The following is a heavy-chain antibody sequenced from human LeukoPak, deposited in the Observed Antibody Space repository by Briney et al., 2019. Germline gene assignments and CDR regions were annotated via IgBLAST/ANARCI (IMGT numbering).Heavy chain of an antibody. CDR2: INHSGST. V-gene: IGHV4-34*01. D-gene: IGHD2-2*01. CDR3: ARGMSRYQYDY. J-gene: IGHJ4*02. Sequence: SETLSLTCAVYGGSFSGYYWSWIRQPPGKGLEWIGEINHSGSTNYNPSLKSRVTISVDTSKNQFSLKLSSVTAADTAVYYCARGMSRYQYDYWGQGTLVTVSS. CDR1: GGSFSGYY.